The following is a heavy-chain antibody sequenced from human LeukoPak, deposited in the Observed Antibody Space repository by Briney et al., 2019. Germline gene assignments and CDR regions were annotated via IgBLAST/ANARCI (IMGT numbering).Heavy chain of an antibody. V-gene: IGHV3-30*02. CDR2: IAYDGSNK. J-gene: IGHJ4*02. D-gene: IGHD4-17*01. CDR3: AKSRGTTVTSSPFGY. CDR1: VFTFSSYG. Sequence: GGSLRLSCAATVFTFSSYGMHWVRQAPGKGLEWVTFIAYDGSNKYYADSVKGRFTISRDNSKNTLYLQMNSLRAEDTAVYYCAKSRGTTVTSSPFGYWGQGTLVTVSS.